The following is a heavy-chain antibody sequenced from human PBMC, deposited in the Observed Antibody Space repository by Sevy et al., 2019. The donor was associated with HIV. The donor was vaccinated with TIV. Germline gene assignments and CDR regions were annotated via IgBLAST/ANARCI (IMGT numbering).Heavy chain of an antibody. D-gene: IGHD2-15*01. J-gene: IGHJ4*02. CDR3: ARSYCSGGSCYSLAY. Sequence: ASVKVSCKTSGYTFTSYRITLVRQAPGQGLEWMGWISAHNGDTNYAQKLQGRVTMISETSTSTAYMVLRSLRSDDTAIYYCARSYCSGGSCYSLAYWGQGTLVTVSS. V-gene: IGHV1-18*01. CDR2: ISAHNGDT. CDR1: GYTFTSYR.